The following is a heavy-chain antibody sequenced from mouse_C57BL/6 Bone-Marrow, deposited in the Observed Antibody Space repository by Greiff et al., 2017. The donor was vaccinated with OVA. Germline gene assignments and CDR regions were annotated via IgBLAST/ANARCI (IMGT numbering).Heavy chain of an antibody. CDR3: AREGSCSFYAMDC. J-gene: IGHJ4*01. Sequence: QVQLQQSGAELARPGASVKLSCKASGYTFTSYGISWVKQRPGQGLEWIGEIYPRSGSTYYNEKFKGKATLTADKSSSTAYMELRSLTSEDSAVYVCAREGSCSFYAMDCWGTGTSVTVSS. D-gene: IGHD1-1*01. CDR2: IYPRSGST. CDR1: GYTFTSYG. V-gene: IGHV1-81*01.